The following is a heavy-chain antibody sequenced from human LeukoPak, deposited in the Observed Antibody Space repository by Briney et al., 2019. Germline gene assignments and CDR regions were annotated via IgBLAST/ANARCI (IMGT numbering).Heavy chain of an antibody. D-gene: IGHD1-7*01. CDR2: ISGSGGST. CDR3: AKGTNNWNYRSTYYYYYMDV. J-gene: IGHJ6*03. CDR1: GFTFSSYA. Sequence: GGSLRLSCAASGFTFSSYAMSWVRQAPGKGLEWVSAISGSGGSTYYADSVKGRFTISRDNSKNTLYLQMNSLRAEDTAVYYCAKGTNNWNYRSTYYYYYMDVWGKGTTVTISS. V-gene: IGHV3-23*01.